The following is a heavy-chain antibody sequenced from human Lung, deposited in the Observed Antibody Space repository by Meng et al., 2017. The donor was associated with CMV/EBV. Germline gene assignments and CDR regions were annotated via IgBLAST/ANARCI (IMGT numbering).Heavy chain of an antibody. J-gene: IGHJ5*02. CDR2: MNPNRGNT. D-gene: IGHD3-22*01. CDR3: ARVDYYDSSGYPMTYNWFDP. Sequence: ASXXVSXKASGYTFSSYDINWVRQATGQGLEWMGWMNPNRGNTGYAQKFQGRVTMTRNTSISTAYMELSSLRSEDTAVYYCARVDYYDSSGYPMTYNWFDPXGQGXLVTFSS. CDR1: GYTFSSYD. V-gene: IGHV1-8*02.